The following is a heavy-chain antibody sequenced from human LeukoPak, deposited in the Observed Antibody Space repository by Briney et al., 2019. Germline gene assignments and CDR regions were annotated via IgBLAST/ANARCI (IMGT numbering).Heavy chain of an antibody. Sequence: GGSLRLSCSASGFTFSNYWMHSVRQAPGKGLVWVSRINSDGSSTSYADSVKGRFTISRDNAKNTLYLQMNSLRAEDTAVYYCARRRSGHYFDYWGLGTLVTVSS. J-gene: IGHJ4*02. D-gene: IGHD6-25*01. CDR2: INSDGSST. CDR3: ARRRSGHYFDY. CDR1: GFTFSNYW. V-gene: IGHV3-74*01.